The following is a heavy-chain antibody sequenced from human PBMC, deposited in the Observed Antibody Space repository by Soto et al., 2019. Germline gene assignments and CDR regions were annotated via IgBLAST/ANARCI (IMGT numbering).Heavy chain of an antibody. V-gene: IGHV3-23*01. CDR3: AKVQGSSWYEIDY. Sequence: EVQLLESGGGLVQPGGSLRLSCAASGFTFSNYAVTWVRQAPGKGLEWVSTISGSGGSTYYADSVKGRFTISRDNSKNTLCLQRNSLRAEDTAVYYCAKVQGSSWYEIDYWGQGTLVTVSS. CDR2: ISGSGGST. CDR1: GFTFSNYA. J-gene: IGHJ4*02. D-gene: IGHD6-13*01.